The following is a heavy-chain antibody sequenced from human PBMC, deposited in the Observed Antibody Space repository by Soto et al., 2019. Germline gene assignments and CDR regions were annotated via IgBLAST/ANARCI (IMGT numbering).Heavy chain of an antibody. CDR2: IKQDGSEK. J-gene: IGHJ4*02. Sequence: EVQLVESGGGLVQPGGSLKLSCAASGFTFSGSAMHWVRQASGKGLEWVANIKQDGSEKYYVDSVKGRFTISRDNAKNSLYLQMNSLRAEDTAVYYCATSGGGWLQPPVWGQGTLVTVSS. V-gene: IGHV3-7*05. CDR1: GFTFSGSA. D-gene: IGHD5-12*01. CDR3: ATSGGGWLQPPV.